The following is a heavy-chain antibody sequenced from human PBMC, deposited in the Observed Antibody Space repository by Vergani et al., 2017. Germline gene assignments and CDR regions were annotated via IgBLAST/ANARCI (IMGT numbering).Heavy chain of an antibody. CDR1: GFTSSYYG. J-gene: IGHJ1*01. CDR2: ISYDGTQK. V-gene: IGHV3-30*03. D-gene: IGHD1-1*01. Sequence: QVHLVESGGGVVQPGRSLRLYCVVSGFTSSYYGMHWVRQAPGKGLEWVAVISYDGTQKYYADSVKGRFTISRDNSKSTLYLQMNSLGTEDTAVYYCATKSCGTPGCQIGYFREWGQGTLVTVSS. CDR3: ATKSCGTPGCQIGYFRE.